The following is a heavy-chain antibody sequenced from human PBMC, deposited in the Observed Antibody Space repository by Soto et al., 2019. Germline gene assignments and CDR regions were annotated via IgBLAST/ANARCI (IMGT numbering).Heavy chain of an antibody. CDR1: GGTFSSYT. CDR3: ARDRGVTTVTNYYYCYSMNV. CDR2: IIPILGIA. V-gene: IGHV1-69*08. Sequence: QVQLVQSGAEVKKPGSSVKVSCKASGGTFSSYTISWVRQAPGQGLEWMGRIIPILGIANYAQKFQGRVTIAADKSTRIADMELSSMRSADTAVYYCARDRGVTTVTNYYYCYSMNVWGQGTTVTVSS. J-gene: IGHJ6*02. D-gene: IGHD4-17*01.